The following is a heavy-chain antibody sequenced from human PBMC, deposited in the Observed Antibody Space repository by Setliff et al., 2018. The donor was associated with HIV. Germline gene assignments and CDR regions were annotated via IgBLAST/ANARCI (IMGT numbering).Heavy chain of an antibody. J-gene: IGHJ6*02. V-gene: IGHV1-2*02. D-gene: IGHD6-19*01. CDR1: GYTFTDYY. CDR2: INPNSGGT. Sequence: ASVKVSCKASGYTFTDYYIHWVRQAPGQGLEWMGWINPNSGGTNYAQKFQGRVTMTRDTSISTAYMELSRLRSDDTAVYYCARDTVAVAGNYVGHYGMDVWGQGTTVTVSS. CDR3: ARDTVAVAGNYVGHYGMDV.